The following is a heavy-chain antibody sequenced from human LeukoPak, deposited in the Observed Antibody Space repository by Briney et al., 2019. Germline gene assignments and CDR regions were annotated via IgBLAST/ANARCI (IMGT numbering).Heavy chain of an antibody. Sequence: GGSLRLSCAASGFMFSGAWMSWVRQAPGKGLEWVGRIKSKTFAEATDYAAPVKGRFTISRDDSENTLYLQMNSLKTDDTAVYFCSTGWYNRWGRGTLVTVSS. CDR2: IKSKTFAEAT. D-gene: IGHD1-14*01. J-gene: IGHJ4*02. V-gene: IGHV3-15*01. CDR3: STGWYNR. CDR1: GFMFSGAW.